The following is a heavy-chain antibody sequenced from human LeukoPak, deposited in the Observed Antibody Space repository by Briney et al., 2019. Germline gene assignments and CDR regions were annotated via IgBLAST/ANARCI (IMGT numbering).Heavy chain of an antibody. V-gene: IGHV3-74*01. D-gene: IGHD6-6*01. CDR1: GFTFSSYW. J-gene: IGHJ6*02. CDR3: ARDGGHEQLGMYYYYGMDV. Sequence: GGSLRLSCAASGFTFSSYWMHWVRQAPGKGLVWVSRINSDGSSTYYADSVKGRFTISRHNSKNTLYLQMNSLRAEDTAVYYCARDGGHEQLGMYYYYGMDVWGQGTTVTVSS. CDR2: INSDGSST.